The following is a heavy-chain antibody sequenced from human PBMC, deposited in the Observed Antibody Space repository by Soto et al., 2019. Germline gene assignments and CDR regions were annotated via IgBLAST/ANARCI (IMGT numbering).Heavy chain of an antibody. D-gene: IGHD1-1*01. V-gene: IGHV3-7*03. CDR3: ARDDREREPYYYCYYGMDV. J-gene: IGHJ6*02. CDR1: GFTFSSYW. Sequence: GGSLRLSCAASGFTFSSYWMSWVRQAPGKGLEWVANIKQDGSEKYYVDSVKGRFTISRDNAKNSLYLQMNSLRAEDTAVYYCARDDREREPYYYCYYGMDVWGQGTTVTVSS. CDR2: IKQDGSEK.